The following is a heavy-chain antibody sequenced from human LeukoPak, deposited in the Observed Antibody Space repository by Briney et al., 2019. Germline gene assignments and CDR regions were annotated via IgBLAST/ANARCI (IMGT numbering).Heavy chain of an antibody. CDR3: ARGARMVRGVYNWFDP. J-gene: IGHJ5*02. D-gene: IGHD3-10*01. CDR2: MNPNSGNT. Sequence: ASVKVSCKASGYTFTSYDINWVRQATGQGLEWMGWMNPNSGNTGYAQKFQGRVTITRNTSISTAYMELSSLRSEDTAVYYCARGARMVRGVYNWFDPWGQGTLVTVSS. CDR1: GYTFTSYD. V-gene: IGHV1-8*03.